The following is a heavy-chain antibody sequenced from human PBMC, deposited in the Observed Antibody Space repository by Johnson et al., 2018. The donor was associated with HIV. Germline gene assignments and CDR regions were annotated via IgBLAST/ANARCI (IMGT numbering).Heavy chain of an antibody. D-gene: IGHD1-14*01. Sequence: VHLVESGGGLVQPGGSLRLSCAASGFTVSSNYMSWVRQAPGKGLEWVSVIYSGDSTYYADSVKGRFIISRDNSKHTLYLQMNSLRADDTAVYYCARSRQVGTPDAFDIWGQGTMVTVSS. V-gene: IGHV3-66*01. CDR2: IYSGDST. CDR1: GFTVSSNY. J-gene: IGHJ3*02. CDR3: ARSRQVGTPDAFDI.